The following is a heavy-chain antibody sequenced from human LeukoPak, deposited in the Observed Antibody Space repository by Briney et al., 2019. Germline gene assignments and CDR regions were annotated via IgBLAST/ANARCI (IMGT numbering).Heavy chain of an antibody. Sequence: GRSLRLSCAASGFTYSHYGMHWVRQAPGKGLEWVAVIWSDGTEKYYGDAVKGRFTISRDNSRNTLYLQRNSLRGEDTAVYYCAKDAQRGFDYSNSLEYWGQGTLVTVSS. D-gene: IGHD4-11*01. CDR1: GFTYSHYG. CDR2: IWSDGTEK. V-gene: IGHV3-33*06. CDR3: AKDAQRGFDYSNSLEY. J-gene: IGHJ4*02.